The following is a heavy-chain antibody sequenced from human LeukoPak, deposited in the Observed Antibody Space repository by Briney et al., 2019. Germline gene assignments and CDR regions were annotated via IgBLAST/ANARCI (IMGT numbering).Heavy chain of an antibody. Sequence: PGGSLRLSCAASEFTFSSYAMSWVRQAPRKGLEWVSSISGSGGSTKYADSVKGRFTISRDDSKNTVYLQMNSLRAEDTSVYYCARDVRSGYFGYWGQGTLVTVSS. CDR3: ARDVRSGYFGY. CDR1: EFTFSSYA. V-gene: IGHV3-23*01. J-gene: IGHJ4*02. CDR2: ISGSGGST. D-gene: IGHD3-22*01.